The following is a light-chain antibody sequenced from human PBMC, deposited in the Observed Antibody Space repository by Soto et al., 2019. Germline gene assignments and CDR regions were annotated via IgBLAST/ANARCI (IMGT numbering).Light chain of an antibody. J-gene: IGKJ1*01. Sequence: DVQMTQSPSTLSASVGARVSITCRASQAISSWLAWYQQKTGKAPKPLIYKASILESGVPSRFSGSGSGTEFTLTISSLQPDDFAIYYCQDYSTDSRTFGQGTKVDIK. CDR1: QAISSW. V-gene: IGKV1-5*03. CDR2: KAS. CDR3: QDYSTDSRT.